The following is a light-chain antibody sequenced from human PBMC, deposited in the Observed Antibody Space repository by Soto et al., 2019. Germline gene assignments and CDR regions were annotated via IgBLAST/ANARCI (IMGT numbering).Light chain of an antibody. Sequence: DIQITQPPSTLSASVGDRVTITCLSSQSISSWLAWYQQKPGKAPKLLIYDASSLESGVPSRFSGSGSGTEFTLTISSLQPDDFATYYCQQYNSYPYTFGQGTKVDIK. CDR1: QSISSW. J-gene: IGKJ2*01. V-gene: IGKV1-5*01. CDR3: QQYNSYPYT. CDR2: DAS.